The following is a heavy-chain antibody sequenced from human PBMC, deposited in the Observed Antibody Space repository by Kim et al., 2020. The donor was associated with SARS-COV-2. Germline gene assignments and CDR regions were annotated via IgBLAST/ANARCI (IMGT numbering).Heavy chain of an antibody. CDR2: ISGSGGST. D-gene: IGHD4-17*01. Sequence: GGSLRLSCAASGFTFSSYAMSWVRQAPGKGLEWVSAISGSGGSTYYADSVKGRFTISRDNSKNTLYLQMNSLRAEDTAVYYCAAEVNDYGDLTECHYFDYWGQGTLVTVSS. CDR3: AAEVNDYGDLTECHYFDY. J-gene: IGHJ4*02. CDR1: GFTFSSYA. V-gene: IGHV3-23*01.